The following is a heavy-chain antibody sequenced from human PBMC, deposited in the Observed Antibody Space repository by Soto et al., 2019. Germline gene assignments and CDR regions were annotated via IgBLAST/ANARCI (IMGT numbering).Heavy chain of an antibody. CDR1: GGTFSSYA. V-gene: IGHV1-69*05. J-gene: IGHJ6*02. D-gene: IGHD1-26*01. Sequence: QVQLVQSGAEVKKPGSSVKVSCKASGGTFSSYAISWVRQAPGQGLEWMGGIIPIFGTADYAQTFQGRVTITSDESTSTAYMERSSLRSEDTAVYYCASHTGSSPEGRDYDGMDVWGQGTTVTVSS. CDR3: ASHTGSSPEGRDYDGMDV. CDR2: IIPIFGTA.